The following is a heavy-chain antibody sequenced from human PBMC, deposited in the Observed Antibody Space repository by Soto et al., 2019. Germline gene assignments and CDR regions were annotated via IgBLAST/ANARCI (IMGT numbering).Heavy chain of an antibody. D-gene: IGHD2-2*01. Sequence: EVQLLESGGGLVQPGGSLRLSCAASGFTFSSYAMNWVRQAPGKGLEWVSDISGSGASTYYAESVKGRFTISRDNSKNTLYLQMNSLRAEDTAVYYCAKPDCSSNNCYAVSAFDIWGQGTMVTVSS. CDR1: GFTFSSYA. J-gene: IGHJ3*02. CDR3: AKPDCSSNNCYAVSAFDI. CDR2: ISGSGAST. V-gene: IGHV3-23*01.